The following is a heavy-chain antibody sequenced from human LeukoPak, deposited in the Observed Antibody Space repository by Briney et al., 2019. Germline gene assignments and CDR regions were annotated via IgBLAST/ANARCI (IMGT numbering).Heavy chain of an antibody. CDR2: ISSSSSYI. Sequence: GGSLRLSCAASGFTFSSYSMNWVRQAPGKGLEWVSSISSSSSYIYYADSVKGRFTISRDNAKNSLYLQMNSLRAEDTAVYYCAKDSGPLCSSTSCSNWYFDLWGRGTLVTVSS. J-gene: IGHJ2*01. V-gene: IGHV3-21*01. CDR1: GFTFSSYS. CDR3: AKDSGPLCSSTSCSNWYFDL. D-gene: IGHD2-2*01.